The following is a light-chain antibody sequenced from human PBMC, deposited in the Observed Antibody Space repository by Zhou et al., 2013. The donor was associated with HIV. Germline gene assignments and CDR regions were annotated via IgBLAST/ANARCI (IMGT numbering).Light chain of an antibody. Sequence: DIQMTQSPSSLSASVGDRVTITCQASQDIRHYLNWYQQRPGKAPKLLIYAASTLQSGVPSRFSGSGSGTDFTLTISSLQPEDVATYYCQQSYSTPYTFGQGTKLEIK. CDR3: QQSYSTPYT. CDR1: QDIRHY. J-gene: IGKJ2*01. CDR2: AAS. V-gene: IGKV1-27*01.